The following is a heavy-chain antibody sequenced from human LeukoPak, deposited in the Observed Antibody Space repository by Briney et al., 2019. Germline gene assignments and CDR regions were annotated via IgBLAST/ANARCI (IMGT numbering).Heavy chain of an antibody. CDR1: GYTFTSYA. CDR3: ARLGDSAAIDY. CDR2: INAGNGNT. J-gene: IGHJ4*02. D-gene: IGHD2-21*01. V-gene: IGHV1-3*01. Sequence: ASVKVSCKASGYTFTSYAMHWVRQAPGQRLEWMGWINAGNGNTKYSQKFQGRVTITRDTSASTAYMELSSLRSDDTAVYYCARLGDSAAIDYWGQGTLVTVSS.